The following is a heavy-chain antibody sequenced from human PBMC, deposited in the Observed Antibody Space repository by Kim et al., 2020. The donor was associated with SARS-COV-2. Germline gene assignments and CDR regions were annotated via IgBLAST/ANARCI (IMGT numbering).Heavy chain of an antibody. J-gene: IGHJ4*02. D-gene: IGHD3-3*01. CDR3: AKDRVGVVTIFDY. Sequence: GGSLRLSCAASGFTFSSYAMSWVRQAPGKGLEWVSTISGSGGSTYYADSVKGRFTISRDNSKNTLYLQMNSLRAEDTAVYYCAKDRVGVVTIFDYWGQGTVVTVSS. V-gene: IGHV3-23*01. CDR1: GFTFSSYA. CDR2: ISGSGGST.